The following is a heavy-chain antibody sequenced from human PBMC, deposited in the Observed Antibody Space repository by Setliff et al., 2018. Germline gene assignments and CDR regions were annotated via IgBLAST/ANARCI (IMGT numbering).Heavy chain of an antibody. CDR1: GYTLNNYA. V-gene: IGHV7-4-1*02. CDR2: INTKTGYP. D-gene: IGHD4-4*01. Sequence: ASVKVSCKASGYTLNNYAMNLARQAPGRGFEWMGWINTKTGYPTYAQDFTGRLVFSLDTSVNTAFVEISGLKPEDTAVYYCARDGGNGVDYWGQGTLVTVSS. CDR3: ARDGGNGVDY. J-gene: IGHJ4*02.